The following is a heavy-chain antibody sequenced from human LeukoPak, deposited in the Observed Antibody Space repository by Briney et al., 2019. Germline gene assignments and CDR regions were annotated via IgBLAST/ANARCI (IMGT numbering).Heavy chain of an antibody. CDR1: GGSFSGYY. Sequence: SETLSLTCAVYGGSFSGYYWSWIRQPPGKGLEWIGEINHSGSTNYNPSLKSRVTISVDTSKNQFSLKLSSVTAADTAVYYCARGELRTWIQLLNAFDIWGQGTMVTASS. CDR2: INHSGST. D-gene: IGHD5-18*01. V-gene: IGHV4-34*01. CDR3: ARGELRTWIQLLNAFDI. J-gene: IGHJ3*02.